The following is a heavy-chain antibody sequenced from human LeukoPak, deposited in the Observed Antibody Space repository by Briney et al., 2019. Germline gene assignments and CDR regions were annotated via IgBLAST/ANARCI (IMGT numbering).Heavy chain of an antibody. J-gene: IGHJ3*02. CDR2: IYYSGST. D-gene: IGHD3-22*01. Sequence: SETLSLTCTVSGGSISSSSYYWGWIRQPPGKGLEWIGTIYYSGSTYYNPSLKSRVTISVDTSKNQFSLKLSSVTAADTAVYYCARDYRGYYYDSSGLDAFDIWGQGTMVTVSS. V-gene: IGHV4-39*07. CDR3: ARDYRGYYYDSSGLDAFDI. CDR1: GGSISSSSYY.